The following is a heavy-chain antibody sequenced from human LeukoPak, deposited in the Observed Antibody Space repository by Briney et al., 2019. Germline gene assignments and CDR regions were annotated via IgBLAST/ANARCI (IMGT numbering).Heavy chain of an antibody. Sequence: PSETLSLTCIVSGDSIISYYWSWIRQPPGKGLEWIGYIYYNGTTNYNPSLKSRITMSVDTSRTQFSLKLSSVTAADTAFYYCARLGRADSGYYVAYDIWGQGTMVTVSS. CDR2: IYYNGTT. D-gene: IGHD3-22*01. J-gene: IGHJ3*02. V-gene: IGHV4-59*08. CDR1: GDSIISYY. CDR3: ARLGRADSGYYVAYDI.